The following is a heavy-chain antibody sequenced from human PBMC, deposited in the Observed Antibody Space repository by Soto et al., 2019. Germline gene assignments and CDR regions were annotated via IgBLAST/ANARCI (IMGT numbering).Heavy chain of an antibody. V-gene: IGHV1-46*03. CDR1: GYTFTSYY. CDR3: ARGVSSGWLGDWFDP. D-gene: IGHD6-19*01. Sequence: GASVKVSCKASGYTFTSYYMHWVRQAPGQGLEWMGIINPSGGSTSYAQKFQGRVTMTRDTSTSTVYMELSSLRSEDTAVYYCARGVSSGWLGDWFDPWGQGTLVTVSS. CDR2: INPSGGST. J-gene: IGHJ5*02.